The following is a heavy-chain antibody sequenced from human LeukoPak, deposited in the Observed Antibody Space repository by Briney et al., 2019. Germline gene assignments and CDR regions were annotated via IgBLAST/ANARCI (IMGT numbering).Heavy chain of an antibody. CDR3: ARDRAMDDY. V-gene: IGHV3-21*01. J-gene: IGHJ4*02. CDR1: GFTFSTYT. Sequence: GGSLRLSCAASGFTFSTYTMNWVRQAPGKGLEWISLISGSSSTIYYADSVKGRFTISRDNAENSLFLQMNSLTVEDTAVYYCARDRAMDDYWGQGTLVTVSS. CDR2: ISGSSSTI. D-gene: IGHD5-18*01.